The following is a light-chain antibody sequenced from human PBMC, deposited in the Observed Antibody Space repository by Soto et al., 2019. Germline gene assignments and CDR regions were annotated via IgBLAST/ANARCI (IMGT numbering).Light chain of an antibody. CDR2: APP. V-gene: IGKV1-12*01. CDR1: QGISSW. Sequence: DIQMTQSPSSVSASVGDRVTITCRASQGISSWLAWYQQKPGKATKFLIFAPPRLQSGVLSRFSGSGFGKDFTLTFSSLQPEDFATYYCKQANSFPLTFGGGTKVDIK. CDR3: KQANSFPLT. J-gene: IGKJ4*01.